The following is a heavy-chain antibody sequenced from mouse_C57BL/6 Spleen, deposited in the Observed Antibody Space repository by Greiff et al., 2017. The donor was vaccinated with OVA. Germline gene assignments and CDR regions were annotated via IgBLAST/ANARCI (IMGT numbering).Heavy chain of an antibody. V-gene: IGHV2-5*01. CDR3: AKKGLSHAMDY. CDR1: GFSLPSYG. CDR2: IWRGGST. D-gene: IGHD1-1*02. J-gene: IGHJ4*01. Sequence: VQLKESGPGLVQPSQSLSITCTVSGFSLPSYGVHWVRQSPGKGLEWLGVIWRGGSTNYNAALMSRLSITKDNSKSQVFFKMNSLQADDTAIYYCAKKGLSHAMDYWGQGTSVTVSA.